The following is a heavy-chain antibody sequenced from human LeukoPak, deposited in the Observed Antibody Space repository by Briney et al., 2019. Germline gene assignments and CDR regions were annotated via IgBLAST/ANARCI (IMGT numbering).Heavy chain of an antibody. Sequence: SQTLSLTCAVSGGSISSGGYSWSWLRQPPGRGLEWIGYIYHSGSTYYNPSLKSRVTISVDRSKNQFSLKLSSVTAADTAVYYCARGVFKTGTTPPYYFDYWGQGTLVTVSS. CDR2: IYHSGST. CDR1: GGSISSGGYS. J-gene: IGHJ4*02. D-gene: IGHD1-1*01. CDR3: ARGVFKTGTTPPYYFDY. V-gene: IGHV4-30-2*01.